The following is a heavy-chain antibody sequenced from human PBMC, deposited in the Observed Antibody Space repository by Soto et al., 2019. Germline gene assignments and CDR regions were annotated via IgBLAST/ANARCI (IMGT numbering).Heavy chain of an antibody. CDR3: ARRFAHGSSGYYLDLVFDY. D-gene: IGHD3-22*01. Sequence: QVQLVESGGGVVQPGRSLRLSCAASGFTFSSYGMHWVRQAPGKGLEWVAVIWYDGSNKYYADSVKGRFTISRDNSKNSLHLQMNCLRVDDTAVYYCARRFAHGSSGYYLDLVFDYWGQGTLVAVSS. CDR2: IWYDGSNK. J-gene: IGHJ4*02. V-gene: IGHV3-33*01. CDR1: GFTFSSYG.